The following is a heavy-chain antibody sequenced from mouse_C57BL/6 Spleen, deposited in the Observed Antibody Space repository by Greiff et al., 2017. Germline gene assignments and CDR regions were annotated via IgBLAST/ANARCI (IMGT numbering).Heavy chain of an antibody. CDR3: ARDGEGAYDGPYYYAMDY. D-gene: IGHD1-1*01. CDR1: GYSITSGYY. V-gene: IGHV3-6*01. CDR2: ISYDGSN. J-gene: IGHJ4*01. Sequence: EVQLQQSGPGLVKPSQSLSLTCSVTGYSITSGYYWNWIRQFPGNKLAWMGYISYDGSNNYNPSLKNRISITRDTSKNQFFLKLNSVTTEDTATYYCARDGEGAYDGPYYYAMDYWGQGTSVTVSS.